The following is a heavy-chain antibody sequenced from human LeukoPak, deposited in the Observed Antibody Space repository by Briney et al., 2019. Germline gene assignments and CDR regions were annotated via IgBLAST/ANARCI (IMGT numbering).Heavy chain of an antibody. V-gene: IGHV1-2*02. CDR3: ARAGCSSTSCYGYFDY. J-gene: IGHJ4*02. Sequence: GASVKVSCKASGYTFTGYYMHWVRQAPGQGLEWVGWINPNSGGTNYAQRFQGRVTMTRDTSISTAYMELSRLRSDDTAVYYCARAGCSSTSCYGYFDYWGQGTLVTVSS. CDR2: INPNSGGT. CDR1: GYTFTGYY. D-gene: IGHD2-2*01.